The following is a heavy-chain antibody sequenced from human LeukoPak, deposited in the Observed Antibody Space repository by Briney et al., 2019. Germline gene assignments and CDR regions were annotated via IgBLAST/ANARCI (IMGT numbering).Heavy chain of an antibody. J-gene: IGHJ4*02. CDR3: ARGPYSGDWHFDF. Sequence: ASVKVSCKASGYTFTSCFIHWVRQAPGQGLEWMGVIYPSGGSTSYAQKFQGRVTMTRDTSTSTVSMELSSLRFEDTAVYYCARGPYSGDWHFDFWGQGTLVTVSS. CDR1: GYTFTSCF. D-gene: IGHD6-19*01. V-gene: IGHV1-46*01. CDR2: IYPSGGST.